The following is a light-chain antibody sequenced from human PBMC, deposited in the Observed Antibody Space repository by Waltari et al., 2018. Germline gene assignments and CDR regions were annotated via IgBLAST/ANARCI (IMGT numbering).Light chain of an antibody. CDR1: TGAVTSGHY. J-gene: IGLJ3*02. V-gene: IGLV7-46*01. CDR3: LLLYSGTWV. Sequence: QAVVTQEPSLTVSPGGTVTLTRGSSTGAVTSGHYPYWFQQKPGQAPKTLIYDTSIRHSCIPARFSGSLLGDKAALTLSGAQPEDEAEYYCLLLYSGTWVFGGGTKVTVL. CDR2: DTS.